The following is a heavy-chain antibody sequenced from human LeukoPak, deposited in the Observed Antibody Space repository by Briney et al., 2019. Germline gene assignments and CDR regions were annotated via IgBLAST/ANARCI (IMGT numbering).Heavy chain of an antibody. V-gene: IGHV3-72*01. D-gene: IGHD1-26*01. CDR1: GFTFSDHY. CDR3: ARGGSYVAFDY. CDR2: IRNKAMSYTT. J-gene: IGHJ4*02. Sequence: GGSLRLSCAASGFTFSDHYMDWVRQAPGKGLEWVGRIRNKAMSYTTEYAASVKGRFTISRDDSKNSLYLQMNSLKTEDTAVYHCARGGSYVAFDYWGQGTLVTVSS.